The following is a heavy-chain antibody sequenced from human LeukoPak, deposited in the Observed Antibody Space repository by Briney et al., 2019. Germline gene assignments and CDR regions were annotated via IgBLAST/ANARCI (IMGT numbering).Heavy chain of an antibody. CDR2: MYLSGTT. CDR1: GDSINSLDL. V-gene: IGHV4-4*02. CDR3: AGLVGRYSSSLYYYYFDY. J-gene: IGHJ4*02. Sequence: SGTLSLTCTVSGDSINSLDLWSWVRQPPGKGLEWNGEMYLSGTTHSNPSVKSRVTISIDKSKNQFFLNLSSVTAADTAVYYCAGLVGRYSSSLYYYYFDYWGQGTLVTVSS. D-gene: IGHD1-26*01.